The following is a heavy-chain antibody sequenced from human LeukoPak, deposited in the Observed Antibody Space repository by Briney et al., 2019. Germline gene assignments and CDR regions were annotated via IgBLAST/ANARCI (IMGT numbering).Heavy chain of an antibody. J-gene: IGHJ4*02. CDR1: GFTFSSYG. Sequence: GGSLRLSCAASGFTFSSYGMQWVRQAPSKGLEWVAVISYDGSNKYYADSVKGRFTISRDNSKNTLYLQMNSLRAEDTAVYYCANPGGYSSGWTPFDYWGQGTLVTVSS. CDR3: ANPGGYSSGWTPFDY. D-gene: IGHD6-19*01. V-gene: IGHV3-30*18. CDR2: ISYDGSNK.